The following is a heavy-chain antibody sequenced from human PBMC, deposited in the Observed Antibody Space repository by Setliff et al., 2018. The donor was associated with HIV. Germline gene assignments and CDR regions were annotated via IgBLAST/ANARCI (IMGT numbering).Heavy chain of an antibody. Sequence: SETLSLTCTVSGGFVSRSNYVWGWVRQSPKKGLEWIGSIYYSGTTYYNPTLKSRVSISIDTPKNQFSLKLTSMTAADTAVYYCVRTGSSTSWGIYYYYYMDIWGKGSTVTVSS. CDR2: IYYSGTT. V-gene: IGHV4-39*01. D-gene: IGHD3-10*01. CDR3: VRTGSSTSWGIYYYYYMDI. J-gene: IGHJ6*03. CDR1: GGFVSRSNYV.